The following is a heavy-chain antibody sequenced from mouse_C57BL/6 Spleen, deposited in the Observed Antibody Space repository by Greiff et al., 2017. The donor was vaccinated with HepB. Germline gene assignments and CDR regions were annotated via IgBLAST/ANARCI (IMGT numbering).Heavy chain of an antibody. CDR1: GYTFTDYE. J-gene: IGHJ2*01. V-gene: IGHV1-15*01. Sequence: LQESGAELVRPGASVTLSCKASGYTFTDYEMHWVKQTPVHGLEWIGAIDPETGGTAYNQKFKGKAILTADKSSSTAYMELRSLTSEDSAVYYCTRAYYSEYYFDYWGQGTTLTVSS. D-gene: IGHD2-12*01. CDR3: TRAYYSEYYFDY. CDR2: IDPETGGT.